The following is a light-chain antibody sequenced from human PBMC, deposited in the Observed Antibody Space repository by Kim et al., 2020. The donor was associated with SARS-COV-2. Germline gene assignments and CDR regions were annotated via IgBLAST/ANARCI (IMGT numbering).Light chain of an antibody. CDR3: QQYNSSPWT. V-gene: IGKV1-5*03. J-gene: IGKJ1*01. Sequence: DIQMTQSHSTLSASVGDRVTITCRASQSISSWLAWYQQKPGKAPKLLIYKASSLESGVPSRFSGSGSGTEFTLTISSLQPDDFATYYCQQYNSSPWTFGQGTKVDIK. CDR2: KAS. CDR1: QSISSW.